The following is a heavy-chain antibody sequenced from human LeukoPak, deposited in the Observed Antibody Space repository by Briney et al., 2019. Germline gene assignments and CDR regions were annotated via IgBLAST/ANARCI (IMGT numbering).Heavy chain of an antibody. V-gene: IGHV3-20*04. CDR1: GFTFGDYG. J-gene: IGHJ6*03. CDR3: ARDGVWFGELLGYYYYMDV. Sequence: GGSLRLSCAASGFTFGDYGMSWVRQAPGKGLEWVSGINWNGGSTGYADSVKGRFTISRDNAKNSLYLQMNSLRAEDTALYYCARDGVWFGELLGYYYYMDVWGKGTTVTVSS. D-gene: IGHD3-10*01. CDR2: INWNGGST.